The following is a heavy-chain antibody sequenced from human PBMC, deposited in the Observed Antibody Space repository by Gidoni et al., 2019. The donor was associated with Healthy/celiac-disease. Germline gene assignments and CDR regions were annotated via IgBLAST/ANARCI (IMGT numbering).Heavy chain of an antibody. CDR2: ISGSGGST. V-gene: IGHV3-23*01. J-gene: IGHJ4*02. Sequence: EVQLLELGGGLVQPGGPLRPPCAAPGFPFSSYAMSWVRQAPGKGLEWVSAISGSGGSTYYADSVKGRFTISRDKSKNTLYLQMNSLRAEDTAVYYCAKWAYGSGWFDYWGQGTLVTVSS. CDR1: GFPFSSYA. D-gene: IGHD3-10*01. CDR3: AKWAYGSGWFDY.